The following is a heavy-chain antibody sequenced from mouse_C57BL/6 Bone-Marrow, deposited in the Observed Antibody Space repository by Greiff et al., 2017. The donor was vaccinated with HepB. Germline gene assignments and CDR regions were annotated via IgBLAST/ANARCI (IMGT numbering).Heavy chain of an antibody. CDR3: ARGSSGYVRFAY. D-gene: IGHD3-2*02. J-gene: IGHJ3*01. CDR1: GYSITSGYY. Sequence: EVQRVESGPGLVKPSQSLSLTCSVTGYSITSGYYWNWIRQFPGNKLEWMGYISYDGSNNYNPSLKNRISITRDTSKNQFFLKLNSVTTEDTATYYCARGSSGYVRFAYWGQGTLVTVSA. V-gene: IGHV3-6*01. CDR2: ISYDGSN.